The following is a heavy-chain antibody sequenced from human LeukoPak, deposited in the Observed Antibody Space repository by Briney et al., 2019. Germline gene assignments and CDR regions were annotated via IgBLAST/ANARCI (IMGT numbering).Heavy chain of an antibody. CDR1: GYTFTCYY. Sequence: ASVKVSCKASGYTFTCYYMHWVRHAPGQGLEWMGWINPNSGGTNYAQKFQGRVTMTRDTSISTAYMELSRLRSDDTAVYYCARGGSGSYFSWLDPWGQGTLVTVSS. CDR3: ARGGSGSYFSWLDP. J-gene: IGHJ5*02. V-gene: IGHV1-2*02. D-gene: IGHD3-10*01. CDR2: INPNSGGT.